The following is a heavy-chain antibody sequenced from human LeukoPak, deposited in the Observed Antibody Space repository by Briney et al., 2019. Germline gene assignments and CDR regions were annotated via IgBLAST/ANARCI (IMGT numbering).Heavy chain of an antibody. V-gene: IGHV3-11*01. CDR1: GFTFSSYA. CDR3: AKDFSNLYFGMDV. Sequence: GGSLRLSCAASGFTFSSYAMSWIRQAPGKGLEWVSYISSSGNIIYYADSVKGRFTISRDNAKNSLYLQMIILRAEDTAVYYCAKDFSNLYFGMDVWGQGTTVTVSS. J-gene: IGHJ6*02. CDR2: ISSSGNII.